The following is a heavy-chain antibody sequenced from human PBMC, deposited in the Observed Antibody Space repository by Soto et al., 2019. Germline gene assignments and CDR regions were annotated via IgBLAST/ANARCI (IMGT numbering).Heavy chain of an antibody. Sequence: ASVKVSCKASGYAFTVYYMHWVRQAPGQGLEWMGWINPKSGGTMYPQKFQGRVTMTWDTAISTAYMALTRLRSDDTAVYYCARDLAKGGGCPGFDSWGKGTLGTVAS. CDR3: ARDLAKGGGCPGFDS. CDR1: GYAFTVYY. V-gene: IGHV1-2*02. D-gene: IGHD1-26*01. J-gene: IGHJ4*02. CDR2: INPKSGGT.